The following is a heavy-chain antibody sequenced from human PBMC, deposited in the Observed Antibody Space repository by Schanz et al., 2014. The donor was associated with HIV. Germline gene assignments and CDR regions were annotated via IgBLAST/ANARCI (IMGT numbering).Heavy chain of an antibody. CDR2: ISWNSGSI. CDR1: GFTFSSSG. V-gene: IGHV3-9*01. Sequence: VQLVESGGGVVQPGRSLRLSCTASGFTFSSSGMHWVRQAPGKGLEWVSGISWNSGSICYAESVKGRFTISRDNAKKSLYLQMNSLRGEDTALYYCAKDAARIYYDILTGPFDSWGQGTLVTVSS. J-gene: IGHJ4*02. CDR3: AKDAARIYYDILTGPFDS. D-gene: IGHD3-9*01.